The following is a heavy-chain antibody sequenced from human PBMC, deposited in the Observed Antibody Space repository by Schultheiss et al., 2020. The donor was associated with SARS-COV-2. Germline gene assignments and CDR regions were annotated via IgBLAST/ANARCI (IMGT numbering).Heavy chain of an antibody. V-gene: IGHV3-33*01. CDR3: ARPSVVTARSWYFDL. J-gene: IGHJ2*01. CDR2: IWYDGSNK. Sequence: GESLKISCAASGFTFSSYGMHWVRQAPGKGLEWVAVIWYDGSNKYYADSVKGRFTISRDNSKNTLYLQMNSLRAEDTAVYYCARPSVVTARSWYFDLWGRGTLVTVSS. CDR1: GFTFSSYG. D-gene: IGHD2-21*02.